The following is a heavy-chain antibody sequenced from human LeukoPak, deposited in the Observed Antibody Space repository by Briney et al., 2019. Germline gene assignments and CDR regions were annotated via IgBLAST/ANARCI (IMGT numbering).Heavy chain of an antibody. J-gene: IGHJ4*02. CDR3: ARSDVYGSRIYVFDY. V-gene: IGHV1-69*01. D-gene: IGHD3-10*01. CDR2: IIPIFGTA. Sequence: SVKVSCKASGGTFSSYAISWVRQAPGQGLEWMGGIIPIFGTANYAQKFQGRVTITADESTTTAYMELSSLRLEDTAVYYCARSDVYGSRIYVFDYWGQGTLVTVSS. CDR1: GGTFSSYA.